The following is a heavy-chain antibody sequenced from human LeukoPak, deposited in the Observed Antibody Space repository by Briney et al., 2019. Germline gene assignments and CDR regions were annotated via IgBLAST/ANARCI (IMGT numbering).Heavy chain of an antibody. J-gene: IGHJ4*02. CDR3: AAGSGSSFDY. CDR2: IYSGDSDA. D-gene: IGHD3-10*01. V-gene: IGHV5-51*01. Sequence: GESPKISCKVSGYNFATYYIAWVRQMPGKGLEWMGIIYSGDSDARYSPSFQGQVTVSADKSISTAHLQWSSLKASDTAMYYCAAGSGSSFDYWGQGTLVTVSS. CDR1: GYNFATYY.